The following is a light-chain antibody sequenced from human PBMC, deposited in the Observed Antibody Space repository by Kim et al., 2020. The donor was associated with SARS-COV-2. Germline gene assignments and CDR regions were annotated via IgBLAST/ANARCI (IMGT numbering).Light chain of an antibody. J-gene: IGKJ4*01. Sequence: EIVLTQSPATLSLSPGERATLSCRASQSVSRYLAWYQQKPGQAPRLLIYDASNRATGIPARFSGSGSGTDFTLTISSLEPEDFAVYYCQQRSNWPGTFGGGTKVDIK. V-gene: IGKV3-11*01. CDR1: QSVSRY. CDR3: QQRSNWPGT. CDR2: DAS.